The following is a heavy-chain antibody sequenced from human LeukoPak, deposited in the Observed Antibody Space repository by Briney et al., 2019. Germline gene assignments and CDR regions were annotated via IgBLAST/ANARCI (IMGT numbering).Heavy chain of an antibody. Sequence: PGGSLRLSCAASGFTFSSYGMHWVRQAPGKGLEWVAVIWYDGSNKYYADSVKGRFTISRDNSKNTLYLQMNSLRAEDTAVYYCARDFYYGSGSAIGWGQGTLVTVSS. CDR1: GFTFSSYG. CDR2: IWYDGSNK. J-gene: IGHJ4*02. D-gene: IGHD3-10*01. CDR3: ARDFYYGSGSAIG. V-gene: IGHV3-33*08.